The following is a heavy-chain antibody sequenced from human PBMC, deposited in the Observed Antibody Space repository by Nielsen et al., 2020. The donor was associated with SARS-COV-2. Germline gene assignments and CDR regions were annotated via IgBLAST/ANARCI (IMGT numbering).Heavy chain of an antibody. V-gene: IGHV1-3*01. CDR1: GYSFTSYA. CDR2: INVGNGNT. D-gene: IGHD1-26*01. Sequence: ASVKVSCKASGYSFTSYAMRWVWQAPGQRLEWMGWINVGNGNTKYSQKFQGRVTFTRDTSASTAYMELSSLRFEDTAVYYCARERSREYGIDVWGQGTTVTVSS. CDR3: ARERSREYGIDV. J-gene: IGHJ6*02.